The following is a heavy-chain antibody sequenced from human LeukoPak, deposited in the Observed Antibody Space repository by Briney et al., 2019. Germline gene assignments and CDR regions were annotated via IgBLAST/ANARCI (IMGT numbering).Heavy chain of an antibody. Sequence: PGGSLRLSRGASVFTVSSKYMNWVRPAPGKGLGWVSIIYSGGTTYYADSVRGRFTISRDESKNTLYLQMNSLRAEDTAVYYCARLSYYHSRGYYQRYFDLWGRGTLVTVSS. V-gene: IGHV3-53*01. D-gene: IGHD3-22*01. J-gene: IGHJ2*01. CDR2: IYSGGTT. CDR1: VFTVSSKY. CDR3: ARLSYYHSRGYYQRYFDL.